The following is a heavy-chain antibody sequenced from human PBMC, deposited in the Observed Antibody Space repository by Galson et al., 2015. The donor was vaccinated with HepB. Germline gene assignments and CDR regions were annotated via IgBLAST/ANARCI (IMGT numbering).Heavy chain of an antibody. Sequence: SLRLSCAASGFTFSSYGMHWVRQAPGKGLEWVAVISYDGSNKYYADSVKGRFTISRDNSKNTLYLQMNSLRAEDTAVYYCAKLTDRNAFDIWGQGTMVTVSS. CDR3: AKLTDRNAFDI. CDR1: GFTFSSYG. D-gene: IGHD1-14*01. CDR2: ISYDGSNK. J-gene: IGHJ3*02. V-gene: IGHV3-30*18.